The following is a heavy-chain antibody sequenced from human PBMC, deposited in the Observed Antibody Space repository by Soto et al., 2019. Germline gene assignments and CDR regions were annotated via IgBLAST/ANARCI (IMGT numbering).Heavy chain of an antibody. CDR3: ARDSYDYSSAYFDY. V-gene: IGHV1-46*01. Sequence: ASVKVSCKASGYTFTSYYMHWVRQAPGQGLEWMGIINPSGGNTKYSQKFQGRVTITRDTSASTAYMELSSLRSEDTAVYYCARDSYDYSSAYFDYWGQGTLVTVSS. CDR2: INPSGGNT. D-gene: IGHD3-16*01. CDR1: GYTFTSYY. J-gene: IGHJ4*02.